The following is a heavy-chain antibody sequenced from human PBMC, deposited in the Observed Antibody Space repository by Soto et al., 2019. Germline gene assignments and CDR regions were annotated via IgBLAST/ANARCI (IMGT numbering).Heavy chain of an antibody. V-gene: IGHV2-26*01. CDR2: IFSNDAK. Sequence: QVTLKESGPVLVKPTETLTLTCTVSGFSLSNARMSVSWIRQPPGKALEWLAHIFSNDAKSYSASLKSRRTISKHTSKSPVVLTMPNMYPVDTATYYWARIRGWVWIGPNEYWGQGTLVTVSS. J-gene: IGHJ4*02. CDR3: ARIRGWVWIGPNEY. D-gene: IGHD2-2*03. CDR1: GFSLSNARMS.